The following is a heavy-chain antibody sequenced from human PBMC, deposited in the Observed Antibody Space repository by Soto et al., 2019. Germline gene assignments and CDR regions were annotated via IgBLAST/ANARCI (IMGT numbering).Heavy chain of an antibody. Sequence: QVQLQESGPGLVKPSQTLSLTCTVSGGSISSGGYYWSWIRQHPGKGLEWIGYIYYSGSTYYNPSLKSRVTISVDTSKNQCSLKLSSVTAADTAVYYCARVVGVITPLLHYFDLWGRGTLVTVSS. CDR2: IYYSGST. CDR1: GGSISSGGYY. CDR3: ARVVGVITPLLHYFDL. D-gene: IGHD3-22*01. V-gene: IGHV4-31*03. J-gene: IGHJ2*01.